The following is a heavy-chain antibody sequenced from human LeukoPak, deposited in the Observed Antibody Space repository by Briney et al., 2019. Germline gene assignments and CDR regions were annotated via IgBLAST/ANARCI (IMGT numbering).Heavy chain of an antibody. Sequence: SETLSLTCTVSGGSLSGHYWSWIRQPPGKRLEWIGYVSYTGRTKYNPSLQSRVTISIDTSKSQFSLKLTSVTSADTAVYSCARLLDNDIGGDPDTFDVWGQGTTFIVSS. CDR3: ARLLDNDIGGDPDTFDV. D-gene: IGHD2-21*01. CDR2: VSYTGRT. J-gene: IGHJ3*01. CDR1: GGSLSGHY. V-gene: IGHV4-59*11.